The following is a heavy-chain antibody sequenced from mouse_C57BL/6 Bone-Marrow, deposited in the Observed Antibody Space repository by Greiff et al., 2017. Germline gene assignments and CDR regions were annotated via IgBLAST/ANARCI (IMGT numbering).Heavy chain of an antibody. CDR2: IYPGDGDT. V-gene: IGHV1-82*01. D-gene: IGHD1-1*01. Sequence: QVQLKESGPELVKPGASVKISCKASGYAFSSSWMNWVKQRPGKGLEWIGRIYPGDGDTNYNGKFKGKATLTADKSSSTAYMQLSSLTSEDSAVYFCARHYEDYWGQGTTLTVSS. CDR3: ARHYEDY. J-gene: IGHJ2*01. CDR1: GYAFSSSW.